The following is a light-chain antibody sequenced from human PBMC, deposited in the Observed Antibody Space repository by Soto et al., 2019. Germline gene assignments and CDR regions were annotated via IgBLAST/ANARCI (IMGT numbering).Light chain of an antibody. J-gene: IGKJ3*01. CDR1: QSISSW. Sequence: DIQMTQSPSTLSASVGDRVTITCRASQSISSWLAWYQQKPGKAPKLLIYDASSLESGVPSRFSGSGSGTEFTLTITSLQPEDFATYYCQQGFSTLPITVGPGTKVDIK. V-gene: IGKV1-5*01. CDR2: DAS. CDR3: QQGFSTLPIT.